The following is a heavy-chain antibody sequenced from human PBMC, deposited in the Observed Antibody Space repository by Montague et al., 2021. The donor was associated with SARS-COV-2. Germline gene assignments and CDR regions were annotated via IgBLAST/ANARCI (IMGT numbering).Heavy chain of an antibody. J-gene: IGHJ2*01. D-gene: IGHD2-21*02. V-gene: IGHV6-1*01. CDR1: GDSVSSNIAT. CDR2: TYYRSKWYN. CDR3: ARAYCDGDCYFYWYFDL. Sequence: CAISGDSVSSNIATWNWIRQSPSRGLEWLGRTYYRSKWYNDYAVSVKSRVTINPDTSNNRISLQLNSVTPEDTAVYYCARAYCDGDCYFYWYFDLWGRGTLVTVSS.